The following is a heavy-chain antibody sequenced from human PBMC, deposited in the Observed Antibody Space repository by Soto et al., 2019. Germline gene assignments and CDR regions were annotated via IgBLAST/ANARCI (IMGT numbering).Heavy chain of an antibody. CDR3: ARNNHDYGDPWYFDY. CDR1: GGSISSSSYY. Sequence: SETLSLTCTVSGGSISSSSYYWGWIRQPPGKGLEWIGSIYYSGSTYYDPSLKSRVTISVDTSKNQLSLKLSSVTAADTAVYYCARNNHDYGDPWYFDYWGQGTLVTVSS. V-gene: IGHV4-39*01. J-gene: IGHJ4*02. D-gene: IGHD4-17*01. CDR2: IYYSGST.